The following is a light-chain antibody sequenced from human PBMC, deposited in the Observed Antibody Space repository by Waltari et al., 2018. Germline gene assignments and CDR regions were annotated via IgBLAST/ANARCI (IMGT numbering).Light chain of an antibody. V-gene: IGLV2-23*02. Sequence: WSRHHPCGAPKLLIYEVSKRASGVSSRFSGSKSGKTASLTISGLQAEDEGDYYCCAFAGYGVYVFGSGTHVAVL. J-gene: IGLJ1*01. CDR2: EVS. CDR3: CAFAGYGVYV.